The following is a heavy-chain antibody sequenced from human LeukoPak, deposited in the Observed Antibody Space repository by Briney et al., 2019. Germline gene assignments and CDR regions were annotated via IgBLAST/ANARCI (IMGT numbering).Heavy chain of an antibody. V-gene: IGHV3-21*01. CDR3: ASLMTTVTIRDF. CDR2: ISSSSSYI. Sequence: GGSLRLSCAASGFTFSSYSMNWVRQAPGKGLGWVSSISSSSSYIYYADSVKGRFTISRDNAKNSLYLQMNSLRAEDTAVYYCASLMTTVTIRDFWGQGTPVTVSS. J-gene: IGHJ4*02. D-gene: IGHD4-11*01. CDR1: GFTFSSYS.